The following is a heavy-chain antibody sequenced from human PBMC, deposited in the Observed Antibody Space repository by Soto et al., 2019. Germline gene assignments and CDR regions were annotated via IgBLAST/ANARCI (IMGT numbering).Heavy chain of an antibody. CDR3: ARDYRRSGYYYDSSGYYYLGY. Sequence: VSCTASGYTFTSYGISWVRQAPGQGLEWMGWISAYNGNTNYAQKLQGRVTMTTDTSTSTAYMELRSLRSDDTAVYYCARDYRRSGYYYDSSGYYYLGYWGQGTLVTVSS. V-gene: IGHV1-18*04. J-gene: IGHJ4*02. CDR2: ISAYNGNT. D-gene: IGHD3-22*01. CDR1: GYTFTSYG.